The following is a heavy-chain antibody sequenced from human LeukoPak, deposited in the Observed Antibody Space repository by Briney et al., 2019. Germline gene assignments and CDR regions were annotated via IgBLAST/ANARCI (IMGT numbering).Heavy chain of an antibody. CDR2: IYSGGST. D-gene: IGHD6-19*01. J-gene: IGHJ4*02. V-gene: IGHV3-53*01. CDR1: GFTVSSNY. Sequence: GGSLRLSCAASGFTVSSNYMSWVRQAPGKGLEWVSVIYSGGSTYYADSVKGRFTISRDNAKNSLYLQMNSLGAEDTAVYYCATEGAVPGDFWGPGILVTVSS. CDR3: ATEGAVPGDF.